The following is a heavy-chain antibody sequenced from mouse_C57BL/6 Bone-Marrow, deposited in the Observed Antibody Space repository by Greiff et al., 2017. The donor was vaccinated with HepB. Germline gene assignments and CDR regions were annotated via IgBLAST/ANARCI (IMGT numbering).Heavy chain of an antibody. Sequence: VQLQQSGAELVKPGASVKLSCKASGYTFTSYWMHWVKQRPGQGLEWIGMIHPNSGSTNYNEKFKSKATLTVDKASSTAYMQLSSLTSEDAAVYYCARWNTTVGEYYFDYWGQGTTLTVSS. J-gene: IGHJ2*01. CDR3: ARWNTTVGEYYFDY. CDR2: IHPNSGST. V-gene: IGHV1-64*01. CDR1: GYTFTSYW. D-gene: IGHD1-1*01.